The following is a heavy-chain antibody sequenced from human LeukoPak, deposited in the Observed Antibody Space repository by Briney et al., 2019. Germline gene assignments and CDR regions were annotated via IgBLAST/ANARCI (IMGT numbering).Heavy chain of an antibody. D-gene: IGHD3-22*01. V-gene: IGHV4-59*01. CDR1: GGSISSYY. CDR3: ARGADSSGYYSIFYFDY. CDR2: IYYSGST. Sequence: TPETLSLTCTVSGGSISSYYWNWIRQPPGKGLEWIGYIYYSGSTNYNPSLKSRVTISVDTSKNQFSLKLSSVTAADTAVYYCARGADSSGYYSIFYFDYWGQGTLVTVSS. J-gene: IGHJ4*02.